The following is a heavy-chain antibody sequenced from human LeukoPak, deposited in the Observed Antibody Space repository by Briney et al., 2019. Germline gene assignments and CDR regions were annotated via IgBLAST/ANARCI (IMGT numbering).Heavy chain of an antibody. D-gene: IGHD6-13*01. CDR1: GGSISSGGYS. Sequence: SSETLSLTCTVSGGSISSGGYSWSWIRQPPGKGLEWIGYIYHSGSTYYNPSLKSRVTISVDRSKNQFSLKLSSVTAADTAVYYCARGLYSSSWYFPDYWGQGTLVTVSS. V-gene: IGHV4-30-2*01. J-gene: IGHJ4*02. CDR2: IYHSGST. CDR3: ARGLYSSSWYFPDY.